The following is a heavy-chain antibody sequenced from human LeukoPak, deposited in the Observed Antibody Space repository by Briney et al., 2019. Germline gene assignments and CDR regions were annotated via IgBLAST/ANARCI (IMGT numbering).Heavy chain of an antibody. D-gene: IGHD6-19*01. Sequence: ASVKVSCKASGYTFTGYYMHWVRQAPGQGLEWMGWINPNSGGTNYAQKFQGRVTMTGDTSISTAYMELSRLRSDDTAVYYCARDSSGYSSGWYEDWGQGTLVTVSS. CDR3: ARDSSGYSSGWYED. V-gene: IGHV1-2*02. CDR2: INPNSGGT. J-gene: IGHJ4*02. CDR1: GYTFTGYY.